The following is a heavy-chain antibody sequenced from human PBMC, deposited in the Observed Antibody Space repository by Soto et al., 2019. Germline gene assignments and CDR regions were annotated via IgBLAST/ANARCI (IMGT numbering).Heavy chain of an antibody. CDR3: ATSIYSNGWFVH. Sequence: QVQLVQSGAEVRKPGASVKISCKASGYTFTDYYLHWVRQSPGQGLEWMGIINPSGGNTSYPQNFQSRVTMTRDSSTSTVFMDLSSLRSEDTALYYCATSIYSNGWFVHWGQGTLVTVSS. D-gene: IGHD6-19*01. J-gene: IGHJ5*02. CDR2: INPSGGNT. CDR1: GYTFTDYY. V-gene: IGHV1-46*01.